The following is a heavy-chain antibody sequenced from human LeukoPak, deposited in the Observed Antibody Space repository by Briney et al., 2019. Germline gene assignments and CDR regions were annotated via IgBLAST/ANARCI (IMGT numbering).Heavy chain of an antibody. CDR2: IFYSGST. J-gene: IGHJ4*02. Sequence: PSETLSLTCTGSGGSVSSGSYFWSWIRQPPGKGLEWIGYIFYSGSTNYNPSLKSRVTISVDTSKNQFSLKLSSVTAADTAVYYCAREGSGYDYWGQGTLVTVSS. V-gene: IGHV4-61*01. CDR3: AREGSGYDY. CDR1: GGSVSSGSYF. D-gene: IGHD5-12*01.